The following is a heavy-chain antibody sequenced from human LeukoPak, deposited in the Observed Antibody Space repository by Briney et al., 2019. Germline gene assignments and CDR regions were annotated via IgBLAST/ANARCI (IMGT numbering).Heavy chain of an antibody. Sequence: PGGSLRLSCAGSGLTLSGYWKHWVRQAPGEGLVWVSRINNDGRPTNPADSVKSRYTISRDNAQSTPYLHMSSLRTHGQGFFYCARDSMGGDIYQSFDYWGQGTLVTVSS. CDR1: GLTLSGYW. V-gene: IGHV3-74*01. J-gene: IGHJ4*02. CDR3: ARDSMGGDIYQSFDY. D-gene: IGHD3-10*01. CDR2: INNDGRPT.